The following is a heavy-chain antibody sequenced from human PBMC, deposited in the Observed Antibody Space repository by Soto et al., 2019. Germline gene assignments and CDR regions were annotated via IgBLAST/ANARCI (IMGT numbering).Heavy chain of an antibody. CDR3: ARTQPPRIAALFNRNYYYGMDV. V-gene: IGHV5-51*01. D-gene: IGHD6-6*01. Sequence: GESLKISCKGSGYSFTSYWIGWVRQMPGKGLEWMGIIYPGDSDTRYSPSFQGQVTISADKSISTAYLQWSSLKASDTAMYYCARTQPPRIAALFNRNYYYGMDVWGQGTTVTVSS. J-gene: IGHJ6*02. CDR2: IYPGDSDT. CDR1: GYSFTSYW.